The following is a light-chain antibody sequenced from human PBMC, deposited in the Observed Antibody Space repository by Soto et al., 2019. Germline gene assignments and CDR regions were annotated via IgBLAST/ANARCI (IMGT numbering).Light chain of an antibody. J-gene: IGLJ1*01. V-gene: IGLV2-14*01. CDR1: NSDVGLYDF. CDR2: EVS. CDR3: ISYTSDDVRSV. Sequence: QSVLTQPASVSGTPGQSITISCTGSNSDVGLYDFVSLYQQHPGRAPKLIVSEVSHRPSGISNRFSGSKSGNTASLTISGLQSEDEADYYCISYTSDDVRSVFXSGTKPNVL.